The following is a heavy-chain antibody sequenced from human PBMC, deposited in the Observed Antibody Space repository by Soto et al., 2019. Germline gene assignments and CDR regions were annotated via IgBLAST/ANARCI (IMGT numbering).Heavy chain of an antibody. J-gene: IGHJ6*02. CDR1: GDSFNDYY. V-gene: IGHV1-69*13. D-gene: IGHD3-10*01. CDR3: ARALGEAIGSGSYYNYYYGMDV. CDR2: INPNVGAT. Sequence: VKVSCKTSGDSFNDYYIHWVRQAPGQGLEWMGWINPNVGATNYAQKFQGRVTITADESTSTAYMELSSLRSEDTAVYYCARALGEAIGSGSYYNYYYGMDVWGQGTTVTVSS.